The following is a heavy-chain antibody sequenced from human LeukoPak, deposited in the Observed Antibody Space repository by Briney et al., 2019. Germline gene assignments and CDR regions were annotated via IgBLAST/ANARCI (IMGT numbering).Heavy chain of an antibody. J-gene: IGHJ5*02. V-gene: IGHV4-31*03. CDR3: ARGTGGAAAADFDP. CDR1: GGSISSDGDY. CDR2: IYYTGST. D-gene: IGHD6-13*01. Sequence: PSRTLSLTCTVSGGSISSDGDYWSWIRQHPGKGLEWIGSIYYTGSTYYNPSLKSRATISVDTSKTHFSLKLTSVTAADTAVYYCARGTGGAAAADFDPWGQGTLVTVSS.